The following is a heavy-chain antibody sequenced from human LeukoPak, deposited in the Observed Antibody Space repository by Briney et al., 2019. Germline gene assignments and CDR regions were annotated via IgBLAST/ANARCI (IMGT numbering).Heavy chain of an antibody. J-gene: IGHJ4*02. V-gene: IGHV4-34*01. Sequence: SETLSLTCTVSGGSISNYYWSWIRQPPGKGLEWIGEINHSGSTNYNPSLKSRVTISVDTSKNQFSLKLSSVTAADTAVYYCARATGYSYGYCHDYWGQGTLVTVSS. CDR1: GGSISNYY. D-gene: IGHD5-18*01. CDR2: INHSGST. CDR3: ARATGYSYGYCHDY.